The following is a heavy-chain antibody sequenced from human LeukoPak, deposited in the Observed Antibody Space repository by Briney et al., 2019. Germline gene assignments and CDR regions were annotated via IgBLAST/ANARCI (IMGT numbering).Heavy chain of an antibody. CDR1: GFTVSRYW. CDR3: ARDLTGPYDH. J-gene: IGHJ4*02. V-gene: IGHV3-74*01. Sequence: QPGKSLVLSCAASGFTVSRYWMHWVRQAPGKGLVWVARINVEGNYIDYAESVKGRFTISRDSAKNTLYLQMNSVRAEDTAVYSCARDLTGPYDHWGQGTLVTVSS. D-gene: IGHD3-22*01. CDR2: INVEGNYI.